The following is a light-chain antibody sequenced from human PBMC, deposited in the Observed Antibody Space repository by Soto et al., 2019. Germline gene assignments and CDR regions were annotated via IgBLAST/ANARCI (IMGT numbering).Light chain of an antibody. J-gene: IGKJ1*01. V-gene: IGKV1-5*01. CDR1: QSIDTW. Sequence: DIQMTQSPSTLSAYVGDRVSITCRASQSIDTWLAWYQQKTGKAPSLLIFDASILESGVPSRFIGSGSGTEFTLTISSLQPDDFATYYCQQYNRASWTFGQGTRVEI. CDR3: QQYNRASWT. CDR2: DAS.